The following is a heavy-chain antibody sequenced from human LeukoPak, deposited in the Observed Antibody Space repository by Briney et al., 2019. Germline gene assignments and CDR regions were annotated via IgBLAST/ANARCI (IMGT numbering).Heavy chain of an antibody. CDR2: INPNSGGT. CDR1: GYTFTDYY. CDR3: ARLRGYSYVLDY. D-gene: IGHD5-18*01. V-gene: IGHV1-2*02. J-gene: IGHJ4*02. Sequence: ASVKVSCKASGYTFTDYYMHWVRQAPGQGLEWMGWINPNSGGTNYAQKFQGRVTMTRGTSISTAYMELSRLRSDDTAVYYCARLRGYSYVLDYWGQGTLVTVSS.